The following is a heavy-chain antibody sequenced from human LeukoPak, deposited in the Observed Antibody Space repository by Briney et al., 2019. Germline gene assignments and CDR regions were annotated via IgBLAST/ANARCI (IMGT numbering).Heavy chain of an antibody. J-gene: IGHJ4*02. CDR1: GFTFSSYS. CDR2: ISSSSSYI. Sequence: GGSLRLSCAASGFTFSSYSMNWVRQAPGKGLEWVSSISSSSSYIYYADSVKGRFTISRDNAKNSLYLQMDSLRAEDTAVYYCAKLVEMATIPLDYWGQGTLVTVSS. D-gene: IGHD5-24*01. V-gene: IGHV3-21*01. CDR3: AKLVEMATIPLDY.